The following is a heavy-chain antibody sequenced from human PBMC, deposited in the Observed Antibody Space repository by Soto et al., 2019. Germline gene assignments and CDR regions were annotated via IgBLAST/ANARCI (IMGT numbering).Heavy chain of an antibody. Sequence: QVQLQQWGAGLLKPSETLSLTCAVLVGPSVVTPGPGSASPPGKGLEGIGEINHIESANYNSSLKSRVTISVDTSKNQFSLKLSSVTAADTAVYYCARGRLGATIFYDSSSYRDEYYFDYWGQGTLVTVSS. D-gene: IGHD3-22*01. CDR3: ARGRLGATIFYDSSSYRDEYYFDY. V-gene: IGHV4-34*01. J-gene: IGHJ4*02. CDR2: INHIESA. CDR1: VGPSVVTP.